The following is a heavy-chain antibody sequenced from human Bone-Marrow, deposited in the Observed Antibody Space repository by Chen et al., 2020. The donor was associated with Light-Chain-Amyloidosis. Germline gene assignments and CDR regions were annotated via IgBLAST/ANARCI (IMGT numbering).Heavy chain of an antibody. D-gene: IGHD3-9*01. Sequence: QVQLVESGGGVVQPGRSLGLSCAASGFTFSTYAIHWVRQAPGKGLEWVALICYDGGNKYYADSVKGRFTISRDNSKNTVYLQMNSLRAEDTAVYYCAKSLLTASNGWYFYYGMDVWGQGTTVTVSS. CDR2: ICYDGGNK. V-gene: IGHV3-33*06. J-gene: IGHJ6*02. CDR3: AKSLLTASNGWYFYYGMDV. CDR1: GFTFSTYA.